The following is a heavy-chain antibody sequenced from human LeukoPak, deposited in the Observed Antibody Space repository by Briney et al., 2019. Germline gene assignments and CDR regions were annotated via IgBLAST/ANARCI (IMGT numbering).Heavy chain of an antibody. CDR3: ARDLGIVYYYGMDV. D-gene: IGHD7-27*01. CDR1: EFTFNNYT. V-gene: IGHV3-21*01. J-gene: IGHJ6*02. CDR2: INNSSRYI. Sequence: GGTLRLSCAPSEFTFNNYTLNWVRQVRGKGLEWVSSINNSSRYISYADSVNGRFTISRDNAKNSLYLQMNSLRAEDTAVYYCARDLGIVYYYGMDVWGQGTTVIVSS.